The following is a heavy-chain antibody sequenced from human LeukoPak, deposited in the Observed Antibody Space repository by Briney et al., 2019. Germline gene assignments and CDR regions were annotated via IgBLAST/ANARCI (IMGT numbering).Heavy chain of an antibody. J-gene: IGHJ4*02. CDR3: AKALRGVYDY. D-gene: IGHD3-16*01. V-gene: IGHV3-9*01. Sequence: GGSLRLSCAASGFTFDDYAMHWVRQTPGKGLEWVPGISWNSGSIGYADSVKGRFTISGDNAKNSLYLQMNSLRAEDTALYYCAKALRGVYDYWGQGTLVTVSS. CDR2: ISWNSGSI. CDR1: GFTFDDYA.